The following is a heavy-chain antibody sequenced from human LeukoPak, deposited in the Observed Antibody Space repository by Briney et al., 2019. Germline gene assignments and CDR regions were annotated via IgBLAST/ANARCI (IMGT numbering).Heavy chain of an antibody. J-gene: IGHJ4*02. V-gene: IGHV3-30*02. Sequence: GGSLRLSCAASGFTFSSYGMHWVRQAPGKGLEWVAFIRYDGSNKYYTDSVKGRFTISRDNSKNTLYPQMNSLRAEDTAVYYCAKDTRIMITFGGVAGGYWGQGTLVTVSS. CDR3: AKDTRIMITFGGVAGGY. CDR1: GFTFSSYG. D-gene: IGHD3-16*01. CDR2: IRYDGSNK.